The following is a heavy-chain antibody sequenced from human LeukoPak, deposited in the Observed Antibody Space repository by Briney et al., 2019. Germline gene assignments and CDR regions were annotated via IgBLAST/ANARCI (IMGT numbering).Heavy chain of an antibody. Sequence: GGSLRLSCAASGFTFSNYAMHWVRQAPGKGLEWVAVVSYDGSNKYYAGSVKGRFTISRDNSTNTLYLQMNSLRPEDTAVYYCASDRRLNGDTSYSSAFDYWGQGTLVTVSS. CDR1: GFTFSNYA. CDR2: VSYDGSNK. CDR3: ASDRRLNGDTSYSSAFDY. J-gene: IGHJ4*02. D-gene: IGHD2-21*01. V-gene: IGHV3-30-3*01.